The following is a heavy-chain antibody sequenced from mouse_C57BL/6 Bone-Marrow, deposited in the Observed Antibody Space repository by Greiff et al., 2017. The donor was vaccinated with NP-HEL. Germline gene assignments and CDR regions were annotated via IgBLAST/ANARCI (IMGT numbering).Heavy chain of an antibody. Sequence: QVQLQQPGAELVMPGASVKLSCKASGYTFTSYWMPWVKQRPGPGLEWIGEIDPSDSYTNYNQKFKGKSTLPVYKSSSTAYMQLSSLTSEDSAVYYCARGVLPAFDYWGQGTTLTVSS. J-gene: IGHJ2*01. CDR3: ARGVLPAFDY. D-gene: IGHD1-1*01. CDR2: IDPSDSYT. V-gene: IGHV1-69*01. CDR1: GYTFTSYW.